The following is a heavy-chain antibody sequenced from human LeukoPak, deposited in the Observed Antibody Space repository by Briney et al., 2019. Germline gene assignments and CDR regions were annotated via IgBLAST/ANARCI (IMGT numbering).Heavy chain of an antibody. CDR2: INTNTGNP. CDR1: GYTFTSYA. V-gene: IGHV7-4-1*02. D-gene: IGHD2-21*01. J-gene: IGHJ4*02. Sequence: ASVKVSCKASGYTFTSYAMNWVRQAPGQGLEWMGWINTNTGNPTYAQGFTGRFVFSLDTSVSTAYLQISSLKAEDTAVYYCASRSPWVDTEVGFYYWGQGTLVTVSS. CDR3: ASRSPWVDTEVGFYY.